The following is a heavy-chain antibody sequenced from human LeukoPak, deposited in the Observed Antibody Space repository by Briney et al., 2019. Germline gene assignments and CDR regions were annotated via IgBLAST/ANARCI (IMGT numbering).Heavy chain of an antibody. D-gene: IGHD4-17*01. V-gene: IGHV3-33*01. J-gene: IGHJ6*02. CDR2: IWYDGSNK. Sequence: PGRSLRLSCAASGFTFSSYGMHWVRQAPGKGLEWVAVIWYDGSNKYYADSVKGRFTISRDNSKNTLYPQMNSLRAEDTAVYYCARAYGDYGRRYYYYYGMDVWGQGTTVTVSS. CDR3: ARAYGDYGRRYYYYYGMDV. CDR1: GFTFSSYG.